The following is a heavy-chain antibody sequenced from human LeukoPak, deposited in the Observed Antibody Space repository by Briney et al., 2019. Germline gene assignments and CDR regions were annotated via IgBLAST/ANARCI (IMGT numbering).Heavy chain of an antibody. D-gene: IGHD5-12*01. Sequence: PGGSLRLSCAASGFTFSSYAMHWVRQAPGKGLEWVAVISYDGSNKYYADSVKGRFTISRDNSKNTLYLQMNSLRAEDTAVYNCARSGAVGYFDYWGQGTLVTVSS. V-gene: IGHV3-30*04. J-gene: IGHJ4*02. CDR2: ISYDGSNK. CDR1: GFTFSSYA. CDR3: ARSGAVGYFDY.